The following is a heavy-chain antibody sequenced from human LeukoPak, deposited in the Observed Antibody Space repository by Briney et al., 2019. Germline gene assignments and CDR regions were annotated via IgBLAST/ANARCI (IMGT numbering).Heavy chain of an antibody. D-gene: IGHD4-17*01. J-gene: IGHJ5*02. Sequence: QPGGSLRLSCAASGITISSNHMTWVRQAPGKGLEWVSVIYDGGSTYYADSVKGRFTFSRDNPKNTLYLQMNSLRAEDTAVYYCARFYGVPGGWFDPWGQGTLVTVSS. CDR3: ARFYGVPGGWFDP. V-gene: IGHV3-66*01. CDR2: IYDGGST. CDR1: GITISSNH.